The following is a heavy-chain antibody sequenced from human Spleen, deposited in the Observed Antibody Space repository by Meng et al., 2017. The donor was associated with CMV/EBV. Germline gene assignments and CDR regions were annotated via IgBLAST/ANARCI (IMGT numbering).Heavy chain of an antibody. J-gene: IGHJ5*02. CDR2: IYYSGST. V-gene: IGHV4-30-4*08. CDR3: ATVGGDGWFDP. Sequence: CTVSGGSINSEDYYWTWVRQPPGKGLEWIGYIYYSGSTYYNPSLRSRVTISVDTSKNQFSLKLSSVTAADTAVYYCATVGGDGWFDPWGQGTLVTVSS. CDR1: GGSINSEDYY. D-gene: IGHD2-21*02.